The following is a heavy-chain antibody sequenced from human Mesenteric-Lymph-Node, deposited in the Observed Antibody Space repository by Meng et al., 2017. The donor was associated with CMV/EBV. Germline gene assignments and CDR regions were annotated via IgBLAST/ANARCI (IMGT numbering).Heavy chain of an antibody. D-gene: IGHD3-10*01. J-gene: IGHJ4*02. CDR1: GFTFRRHW. Sequence: GFTFRRHWMHWVGQAQGKGLVWVSHIGGGGSDTGYADSVKGRFTITRDNAKNTLFLQMNSLRVDDTAMYYCARYGSGSYYKDPFDYWGQGTPVTVSS. V-gene: IGHV3-74*01. CDR3: ARYGSGSYYKDPFDY. CDR2: IGGGGSDT.